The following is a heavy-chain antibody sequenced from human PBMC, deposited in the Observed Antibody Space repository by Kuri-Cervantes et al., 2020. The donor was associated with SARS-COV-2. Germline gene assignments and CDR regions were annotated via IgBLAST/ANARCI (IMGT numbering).Heavy chain of an antibody. J-gene: IGHJ5*02. CDR3: AAHHPRGYSYDWFDP. CDR1: GGTFSSYA. V-gene: IGHV1-69*13. CDR2: IIPIFGTA. Sequence: SVKVSCKASGGTFSSYAISWVRQAPGQGLEWMGGIIPIFGTANYAQKFQGRVTITADESTSTAYMELSSLRSEDTAAYYCAAHHPRGYSYDWFDPWGQGTLVTVSS. D-gene: IGHD5-18*01.